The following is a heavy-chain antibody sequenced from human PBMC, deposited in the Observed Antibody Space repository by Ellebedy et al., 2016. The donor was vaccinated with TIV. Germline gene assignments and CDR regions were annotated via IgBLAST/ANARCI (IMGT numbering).Heavy chain of an antibody. D-gene: IGHD3-10*01. V-gene: IGHV3-23*01. CDR2: ITESGHRT. Sequence: GESLKISCAASGFTFSTFSMNWVRQAPGKGLEWVAGITESGHRTYSADSVKGRFTISSDNPRKTVYLHVNSPRPEVTAVYYCAKALSRKWAGALLSNYYYGMDVWGQGTTVTVSS. CDR1: GFTFSTFS. CDR3: AKALSRKWAGALLSNYYYGMDV. J-gene: IGHJ6*02.